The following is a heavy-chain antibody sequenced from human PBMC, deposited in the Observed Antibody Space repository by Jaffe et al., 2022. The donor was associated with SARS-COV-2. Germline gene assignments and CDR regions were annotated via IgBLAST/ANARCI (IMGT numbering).Heavy chain of an antibody. D-gene: IGHD3-22*01. Sequence: QVQLVQSGAEVKKPGASVKVSCKASGYTFTAYYIHWVRQAPGQGLEWMGWINPNNGDTKFAQKFQGKVTMTRDTSMNTAYMELSRLRSDDTAVYYCASDPNYYDSSGYLDYWGQGTLVTVSS. CDR2: INPNNGDT. CDR3: ASDPNYYDSSGYLDY. V-gene: IGHV1-2*02. J-gene: IGHJ4*02. CDR1: GYTFTAYY.